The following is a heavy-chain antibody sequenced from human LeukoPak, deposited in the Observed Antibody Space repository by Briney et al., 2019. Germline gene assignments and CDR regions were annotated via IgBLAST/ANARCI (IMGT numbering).Heavy chain of an antibody. Sequence: GGSLRLSCAASGFMFSSNWMSWVRLAPGKGLEWVANIKQDGGDKYYVDSVKGRFTISRDNAKNLLYLQMNSLRAEDTAVYYCARDGLGYSSGWYITAPDYWGQGTLVTVSS. CDR2: IKQDGGDK. CDR3: ARDGLGYSSGWYITAPDY. J-gene: IGHJ4*02. CDR1: GFMFSSNW. V-gene: IGHV3-7*03. D-gene: IGHD6-19*01.